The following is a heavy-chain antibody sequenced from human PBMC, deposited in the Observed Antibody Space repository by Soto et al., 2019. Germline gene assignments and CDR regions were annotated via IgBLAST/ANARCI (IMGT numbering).Heavy chain of an antibody. CDR3: ARSVGRHCSSTSCYTWRY. J-gene: IGHJ4*02. CDR2: IDPSDSYT. Sequence: GESLKISCKGSGYSFTSYWISWVRQMPGKGLEWMGRIDPSDSYTNYSPSFQGHVTISADKSISTAYLQWSSLKASDTAMYYCARSVGRHCSSTSCYTWRYWGQGTLVTVSS. V-gene: IGHV5-10-1*01. CDR1: GYSFTSYW. D-gene: IGHD2-2*02.